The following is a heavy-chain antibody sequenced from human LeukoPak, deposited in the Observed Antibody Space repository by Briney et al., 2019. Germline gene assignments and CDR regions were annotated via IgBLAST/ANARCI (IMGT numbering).Heavy chain of an antibody. Sequence: ASVKVSCKASGYTFTSYYIHWVRQAPGQGLEWMGIINPSGGSTTYAQEFQGRVTMTRDTSTSTVYIELSSLRSEDTAVYFCARGEWLFNYWGQGTLVTVSS. J-gene: IGHJ4*02. CDR2: INPSGGST. V-gene: IGHV1-46*01. CDR3: ARGEWLFNY. D-gene: IGHD6-19*01. CDR1: GYTFTSYY.